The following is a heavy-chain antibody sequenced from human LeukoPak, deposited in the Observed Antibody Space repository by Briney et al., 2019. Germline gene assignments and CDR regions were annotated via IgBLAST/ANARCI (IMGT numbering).Heavy chain of an antibody. CDR1: GYTFTSYG. V-gene: IGHV1-18*01. CDR3: AREVVVVVAAIRRGFDY. J-gene: IGHJ4*02. Sequence: ASVKVSCKASGYTFTSYGISWVRQAPGQGLEWMGWISAYNGNTNYAQKLQGRVTMTTDTSTSTAYMELRSLRSDGTAVYYCAREVVVVVAAIRRGFDYWGQGTLVTVSS. CDR2: ISAYNGNT. D-gene: IGHD2-15*01.